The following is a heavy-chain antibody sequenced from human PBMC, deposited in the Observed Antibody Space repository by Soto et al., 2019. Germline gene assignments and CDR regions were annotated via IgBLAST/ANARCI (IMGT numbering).Heavy chain of an antibody. CDR1: GFTFSSYG. J-gene: IGHJ4*02. CDR2: ISYDGSNK. D-gene: IGHD3-10*01. V-gene: IGHV3-30*18. Sequence: LSCAASGFTFSSYGMHWVRQAPGKGLEWVAVISYDGSNKYYADSVKGRFTISRDNSKNTLYLQMNSLRAEDTAVYYCAKVLGGLLWFGELTGAFDYWGQGTLVTV. CDR3: AKVLGGLLWFGELTGAFDY.